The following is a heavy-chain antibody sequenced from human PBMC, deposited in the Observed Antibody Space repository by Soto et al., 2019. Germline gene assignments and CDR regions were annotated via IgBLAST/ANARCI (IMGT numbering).Heavy chain of an antibody. CDR3: ARDVSQGGDRPYWYFDL. CDR2: INSDGSST. J-gene: IGHJ2*01. D-gene: IGHD2-21*01. CDR1: GFTFSSYW. V-gene: IGHV3-74*01. Sequence: GGSLRLSCAASGFTFSSYWMHWVRQAPGKGLVWVSRINSDGSSTSYADSVKGRFTISRDNAKNTLYLQMNSLRAEDTAVYYCARDVSQGGDRPYWYFDLWGRGTLVTVSS.